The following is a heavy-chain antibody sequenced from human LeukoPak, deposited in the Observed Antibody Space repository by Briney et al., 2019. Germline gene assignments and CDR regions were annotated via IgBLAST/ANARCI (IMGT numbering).Heavy chain of an antibody. CDR1: GCSISSGGYY. Sequence: PSQTLSLTCTVSGCSISSGGYYWSWIRQHPGKGLEWIGYIYYSGSTYYNPSLKSRVTISVDTSKNQFSLKLSSVTAADTAVYYCAREPIGYCSGGSCSQDYYYGMDVWGQGTTVTVSS. J-gene: IGHJ6*02. CDR3: AREPIGYCSGGSCSQDYYYGMDV. D-gene: IGHD2-15*01. V-gene: IGHV4-31*03. CDR2: IYYSGST.